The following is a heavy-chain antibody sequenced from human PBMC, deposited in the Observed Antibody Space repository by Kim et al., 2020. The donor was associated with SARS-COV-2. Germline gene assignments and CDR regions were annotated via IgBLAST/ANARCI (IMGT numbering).Heavy chain of an antibody. CDR1: GGSFSGYY. CDR2: INHSGST. Sequence: SETLSLTCAVYGGSFSGYYWSWIRQPPGKGLEWIGEINHSGSTNYNPSLKSRVTISVDTSKNQFSLKLSSVTAADTAVYYCARGLMGTEYYYDSSGPYYFGYWGQGTLVTVSS. V-gene: IGHV4-34*01. CDR3: ARGLMGTEYYYDSSGPYYFGY. D-gene: IGHD3-22*01. J-gene: IGHJ4*02.